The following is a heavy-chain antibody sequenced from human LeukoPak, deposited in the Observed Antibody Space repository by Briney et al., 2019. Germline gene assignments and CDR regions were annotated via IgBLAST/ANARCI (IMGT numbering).Heavy chain of an antibody. D-gene: IGHD6-13*01. CDR2: ISYDGSNK. CDR3: AKDQGGGIAAAGTGFDY. CDR1: GFTFSSYG. Sequence: GGSLRLSCAASGFTFSSYGMHWVRQAPGKGLEWVAVISYDGSNKYYADSVKGRFTISRDNSKNTLYLQMNSLRVEDTAVYYCAKDQGGGIAAAGTGFDYWGQGTLVTVSS. V-gene: IGHV3-30*18. J-gene: IGHJ4*02.